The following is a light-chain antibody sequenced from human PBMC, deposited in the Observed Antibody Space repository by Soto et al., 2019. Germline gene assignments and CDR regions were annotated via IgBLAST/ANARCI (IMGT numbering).Light chain of an antibody. Sequence: QSALTQPPSASWSPGQSVTISCTGTSSDVGDYNYVSWYQQHPGKAPKLMIYEVSKRPSGVPDRFSGSKSGNTASLTVSGLQDEDEADYYCSSSAGSNTWVFGGGTKLTVL. CDR3: SSSAGSNTWV. CDR1: SSDVGDYNY. CDR2: EVS. J-gene: IGLJ3*02. V-gene: IGLV2-8*01.